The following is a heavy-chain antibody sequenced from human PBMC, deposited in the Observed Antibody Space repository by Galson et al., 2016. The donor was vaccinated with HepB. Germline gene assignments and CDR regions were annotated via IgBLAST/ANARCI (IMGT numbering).Heavy chain of an antibody. Sequence: SLRLSCADSESTFGNHWVYWVRQAPGKGLVWVSTINRDGSGTAYADSVKGRFTISRDNAKNTLYLQMNSLRDEDTALYYCARGGMPAGLDIWGQGTMVTVSS. V-gene: IGHV3-74*03. CDR1: ESTFGNHW. D-gene: IGHD3-16*01. CDR3: ARGGMPAGLDI. J-gene: IGHJ3*02. CDR2: INRDGSGT.